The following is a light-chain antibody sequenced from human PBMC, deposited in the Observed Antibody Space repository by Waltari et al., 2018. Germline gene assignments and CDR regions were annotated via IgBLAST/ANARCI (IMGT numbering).Light chain of an antibody. V-gene: IGKV4-1*01. J-gene: IGKJ2*01. CDR1: QSVLSSSTNRNY. CDR3: QHYYSIPYT. Sequence: DIVMTQSPDSLAVSPGQGATINCKSSQSVLSSSTNRNYLAWYQHKPGQPPKLLIYWASTRESGVPDRFSGSGSGTDFTLTISSLQAEDVAVYYYQHYYSIPYTFGQGTKLQIK. CDR2: WAS.